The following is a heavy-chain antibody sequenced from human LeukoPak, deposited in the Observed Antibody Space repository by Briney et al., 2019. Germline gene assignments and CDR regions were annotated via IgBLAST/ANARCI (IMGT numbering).Heavy chain of an antibody. V-gene: IGHV3-30*02. CDR1: GFTFSSYG. J-gene: IGHJ4*02. CDR3: AKDSTRWSLDY. Sequence: GGSLRLSRAASGFTFSSYGMHWVRQAPGKGLEWVALIPYDGSSKYYIDSTKGRFTISRDNSENTLYLQMNGLRAEDTAVYYCAKDSTRWSLDYWGQGTLVTVSS. CDR2: IPYDGSSK. D-gene: IGHD6-13*01.